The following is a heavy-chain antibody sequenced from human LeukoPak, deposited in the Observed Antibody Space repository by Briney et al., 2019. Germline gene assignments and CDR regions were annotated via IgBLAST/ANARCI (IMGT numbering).Heavy chain of an antibody. J-gene: IGHJ5*02. CDR1: GGSISSSSYY. D-gene: IGHD3-16*02. CDR2: IYYSGST. CDR3: ARIYVWGSYRFPGWFDP. V-gene: IGHV4-39*07. Sequence: SETLSLTCTVSGGSISSSSYYWGWIRQPPGKGLEWIGSIYYSGSTYYNPSLKSRVTISVDTSKNQFSLKLSSVTAADTAVYYCARIYVWGSYRFPGWFDPWGQGTLVTVSS.